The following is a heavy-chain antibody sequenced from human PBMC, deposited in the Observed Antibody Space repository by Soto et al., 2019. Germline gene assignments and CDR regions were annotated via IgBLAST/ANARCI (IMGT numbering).Heavy chain of an antibody. CDR2: ISYDGSNK. CDR3: ARVREYCSSTTCYSGYYGMDV. J-gene: IGHJ6*01. V-gene: IGHV3-30-3*01. CDR1: GSSFSSYT. Sequence: QVQLVESGGGVVHPGRSLRLSCTASGSSFSSYTMHWVRQAPGKGLEWVAVISYDGSNKDYADSVKGRFTISRDNSMKTLYLQMNTLRAEDTAVYYCARVREYCSSTTCYSGYYGMDVW. D-gene: IGHD2-2*01.